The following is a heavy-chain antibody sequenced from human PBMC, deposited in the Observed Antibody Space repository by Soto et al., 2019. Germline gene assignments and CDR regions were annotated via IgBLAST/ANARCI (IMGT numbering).Heavy chain of an antibody. Sequence: QVPLVQSGAEVKKPGASVKVSCKASGYTFTSYGISWVRQAPGQGLEWMGWISAYNGNTNYAQKLQGRVTMTTDTSTSTAYMELRSLRSDDTAVYYCARDRSHRYSSSWPSAYWGQGTLVTVSS. CDR1: GYTFTSYG. V-gene: IGHV1-18*01. CDR2: ISAYNGNT. D-gene: IGHD6-13*01. CDR3: ARDRSHRYSSSWPSAY. J-gene: IGHJ4*02.